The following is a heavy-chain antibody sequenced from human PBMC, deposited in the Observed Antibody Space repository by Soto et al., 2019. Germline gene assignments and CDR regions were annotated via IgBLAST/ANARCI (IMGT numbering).Heavy chain of an antibody. V-gene: IGHV3-23*01. J-gene: IGHJ2*01. CDR3: AKRGDTVRIFWYFDL. CDR2: ISGNGDST. CDR1: GFTFSDYG. Sequence: EVQLLESGGGLVQPGGSLRLSCAASGFTFSDYGMSWVRQAPGKGPERVSSISGNGDSTNYADSVKGRFTISRDNSKSTLYLEMTSLRGEDTAVYYCAKRGDTVRIFWYFDLWGRGTLVTVSS.